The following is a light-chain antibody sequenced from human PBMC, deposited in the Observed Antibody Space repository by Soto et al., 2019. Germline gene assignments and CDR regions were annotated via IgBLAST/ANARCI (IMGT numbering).Light chain of an antibody. CDR3: QQYGRSPRTP. V-gene: IGKV3-20*01. J-gene: IGKJ2*01. CDR1: QSVSSSY. CDR2: GAS. Sequence: EIVLTQAPGTLSLSPGERATLACRASQSVSSSYLAWYQQKPGQAPRLLIFGASSRATGIPARFSGSGSGTDFTLTISRLETEAFAVYSCQQYGRSPRTPFVQGTKLEIK.